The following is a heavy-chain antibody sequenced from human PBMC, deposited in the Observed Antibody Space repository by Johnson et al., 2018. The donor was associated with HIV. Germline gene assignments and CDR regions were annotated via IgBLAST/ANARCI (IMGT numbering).Heavy chain of an antibody. CDR3: SRDGEMATIYYAFDI. V-gene: IGHV3-49*03. CDR2: IRSKAYGGTT. J-gene: IGHJ3*02. CDR1: GFTFGDYA. D-gene: IGHD5-24*01. Sequence: VQLVESGGGLVQPGRSLRLSCTASGFTFGDYAMSWFRQAPGKGLEWVGFIRSKAYGGTTAYAASVNGRFTISRDDSKSIAYLQMNSLKTEDTAVYYCSRDGEMATIYYAFDIWGQGTMVTVSA.